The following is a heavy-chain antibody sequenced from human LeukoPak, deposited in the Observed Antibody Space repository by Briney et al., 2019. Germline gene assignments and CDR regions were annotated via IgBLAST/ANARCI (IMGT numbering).Heavy chain of an antibody. J-gene: IGHJ4*02. CDR1: GFTFSNAW. D-gene: IGHD5-18*01. CDR2: IGSSSSYI. Sequence: GGSLRLSCAASGFTFSNAWMNWVRQAPGKGLEWVSSIGSSSSYINHADSVKGRFTISRDNAKNSLYLQMNSLRAEDTAVYYCAASTKHTAMVDYWGQGTLVTVSS. CDR3: AASTKHTAMVDY. V-gene: IGHV3-21*01.